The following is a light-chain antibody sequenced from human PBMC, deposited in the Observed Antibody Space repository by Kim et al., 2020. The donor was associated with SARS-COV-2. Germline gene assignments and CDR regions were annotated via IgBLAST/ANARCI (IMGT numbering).Light chain of an antibody. V-gene: IGKV1-8*01. CDR3: QQYYSYPR. J-gene: IGKJ5*01. Sequence: SASTGDRVTITCRASQGISSSLALYQQTPGKAPKLLIYAASTLQSGVPSRFSGSGSGTDFTLTISCLQSEDFATYYCQQYYSYPRFGQGTRLEIK. CDR2: AAS. CDR1: QGISSS.